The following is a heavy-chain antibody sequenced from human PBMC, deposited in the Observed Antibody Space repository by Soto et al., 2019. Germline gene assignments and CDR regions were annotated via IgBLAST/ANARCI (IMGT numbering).Heavy chain of an antibody. J-gene: IGHJ4*02. D-gene: IGHD5-12*01. V-gene: IGHV4-61*01. CDR1: GGSVSSGSYY. CDR2: IYYSGST. Sequence: PSETLSLTCTVSGGSVSSGSYYWSWIRQPPGKGLEWIGYIYYSGSTNYNPSLKSRVTISVDTSKNQFSLKLSSVTAADTAVYYCARVDSYRSVAYYFDYWGQGTLVTVSS. CDR3: ARVDSYRSVAYYFDY.